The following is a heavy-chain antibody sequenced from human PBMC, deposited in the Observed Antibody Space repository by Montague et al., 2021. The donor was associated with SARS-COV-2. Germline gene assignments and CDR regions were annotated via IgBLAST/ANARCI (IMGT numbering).Heavy chain of an antibody. CDR1: GGSFSGYY. V-gene: IGHV4-34*01. CDR3: AWGRYFHWLLFALNDAFDI. J-gene: IGHJ3*02. Sequence: SETLSLTCAVSGGSFSGYYWCWICQPPGQGLERIGVIDHSGSTNYNQYLYSRSPISLDTSKTQFPLWLNSVTVAATAVYYCAWGRYFHWLLFALNDAFDIWGQGTMVTVSS. D-gene: IGHD3-9*01. CDR2: IDHSGST.